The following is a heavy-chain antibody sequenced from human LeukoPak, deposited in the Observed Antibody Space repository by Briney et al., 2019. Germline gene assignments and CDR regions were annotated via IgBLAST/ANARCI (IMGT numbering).Heavy chain of an antibody. J-gene: IGHJ3*02. V-gene: IGHV3-11*01. CDR1: GFTLSDYY. CDR2: ISSSGTTI. D-gene: IGHD3-22*01. Sequence: PGGSLRLSCAASGFTLSDYYMSWIRQAPGKGLQWVSYISSSGTTIYYADSVKGRFTISRDNAKNSLYLQMNSLRAEDTAVYYCARWTMIVVVIYAFDIWGQGTMVTVSS. CDR3: ARWTMIVVVIYAFDI.